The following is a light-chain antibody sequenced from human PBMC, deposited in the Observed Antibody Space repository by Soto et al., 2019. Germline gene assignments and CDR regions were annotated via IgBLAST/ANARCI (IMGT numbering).Light chain of an antibody. V-gene: IGKV3-11*01. J-gene: IGKJ4*01. CDR1: QSVGSY. CDR3: QQRSNWLLT. CDR2: DAS. Sequence: EIVLTQSPATLSLSPGERATLSCRASQSVGSYLAWYQQKCGQAPRLGLYDASNRATGVPARFSCSGSGTDFTLNISSLEPEDFAVYYCQQRSNWLLTFGGGTKVEI.